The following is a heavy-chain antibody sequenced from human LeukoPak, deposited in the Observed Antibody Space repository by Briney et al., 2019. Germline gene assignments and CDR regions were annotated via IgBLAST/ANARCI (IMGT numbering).Heavy chain of an antibody. CDR1: GGSISSYY. V-gene: IGHV4-4*07. Sequence: SETLSLTCTVSGGSISSYYWSWIRQPAGKGLEWIGRIYTSGSNNYNSSLKSRVTMSVDTSKNQFSLKLSSVTAADTAVYYCARDGSSSHHYYYYYMDVWGKGTTVTVSS. D-gene: IGHD6-13*01. CDR2: IYTSGSN. CDR3: ARDGSSSHHYYYYYMDV. J-gene: IGHJ6*03.